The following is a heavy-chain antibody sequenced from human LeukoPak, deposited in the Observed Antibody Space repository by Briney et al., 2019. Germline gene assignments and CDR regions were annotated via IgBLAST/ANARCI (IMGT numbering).Heavy chain of an antibody. CDR3: ARVIHYDFWSGSHMDV. J-gene: IGHJ6*03. CDR1: GGSISSSSYY. CDR2: IYNSGST. D-gene: IGHD3-3*01. V-gene: IGHV4-39*07. Sequence: PSETLSLTCTVSGGSISSSSYYWGWIRQPPGKGLEWIGNIYNSGSTNYNPSLKSRVTISVDTSKNQFSLKLSSVTAADTAVYYCARVIHYDFWSGSHMDVWGKGTTVTVSS.